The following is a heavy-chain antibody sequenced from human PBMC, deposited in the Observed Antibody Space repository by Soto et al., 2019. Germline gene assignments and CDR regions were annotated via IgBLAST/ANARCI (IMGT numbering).Heavy chain of an antibody. V-gene: IGHV1-18*01. CDR1: GYTFTSYG. CDR3: ARDAQFQGYSGSYTPPAPDY. CDR2: ISAYNGNT. J-gene: IGHJ4*02. Sequence: QVQLVQSGAEVKKPGASVKVSCKASGYTFTSYGISWVRQAPGQGLEWMGWISAYNGNTNYAQKLQGRVTMTTDTSTSTAYMELRSLRSDDTAVYYCARDAQFQGYSGSYTPPAPDYWGQGTLVTVSS. D-gene: IGHD1-26*01.